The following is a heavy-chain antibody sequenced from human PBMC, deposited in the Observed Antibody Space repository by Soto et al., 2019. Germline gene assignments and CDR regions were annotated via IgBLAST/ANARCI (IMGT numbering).Heavy chain of an antibody. CDR2: IYYSGST. Sequence: SETLSLTCTVSGGSISSGGYYWSWIRQHPGKGLEWIGYIYYSGSTYYNPSLKSRVTISVDTSKNQFSLKLSSVTAADTAVYYCASSNFDFWSGYYHNWFDPWGQGTLVTVAS. D-gene: IGHD3-3*01. V-gene: IGHV4-31*03. J-gene: IGHJ5*02. CDR1: GGSISSGGYY. CDR3: ASSNFDFWSGYYHNWFDP.